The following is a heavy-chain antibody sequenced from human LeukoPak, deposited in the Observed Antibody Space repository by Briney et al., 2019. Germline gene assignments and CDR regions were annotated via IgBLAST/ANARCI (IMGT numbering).Heavy chain of an antibody. CDR1: GGSLSSYY. CDR3: ARSACTRCYFDY. J-gene: IGHJ4*03. Sequence: PSETLSLTCTVSGGSLSSYYWSWIRQPPGKGLEWIGQIFFSGSTNYNPSLKSRVTISLDTSKNQFSTELTSVTAADTAVYYCARSACTRCYFDYWGQGTLVTVSS. CDR2: IFFSGST. D-gene: IGHD2-2*01. V-gene: IGHV4-59*01.